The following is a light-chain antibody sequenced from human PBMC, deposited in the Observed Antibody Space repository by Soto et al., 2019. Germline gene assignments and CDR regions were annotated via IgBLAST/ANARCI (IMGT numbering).Light chain of an antibody. J-gene: IGKJ2*01. V-gene: IGKV3-20*01. CDR2: SAS. CDR3: QQYHSSPYT. CDR1: QSISSSY. Sequence: EIVLTQSPGTPSLSPGERATLSCRASQSISSSYLAWYQQRPGQAPRLLIYSASSRATGIPDRFSGSGSGTDFTLTISRLEPEDFAVYFCQQYHSSPYTFGQGTKLENK.